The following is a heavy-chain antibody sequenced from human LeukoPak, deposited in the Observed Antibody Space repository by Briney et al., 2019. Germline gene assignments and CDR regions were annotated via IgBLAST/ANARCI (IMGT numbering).Heavy chain of an antibody. CDR3: ATLKRARNNFDY. J-gene: IGHJ4*02. CDR1: GYSFTNDW. CDR2: IYPADSDT. Sequence: GESLKISCKSSGYSFTNDWIAWVRQMPGKGLEWMGIIYPADSDTRYSPSFQGQVTISADKSISTAYLQWSGLKASDTAMYYCATLKRARNNFDYWGQGSLVTVSS. V-gene: IGHV5-51*01.